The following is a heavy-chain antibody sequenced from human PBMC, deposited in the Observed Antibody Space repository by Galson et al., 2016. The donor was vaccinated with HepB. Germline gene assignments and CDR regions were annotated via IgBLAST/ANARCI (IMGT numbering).Heavy chain of an antibody. J-gene: IGHJ4*02. D-gene: IGHD3-10*01. CDR3: ARKPPSTQAGRGSWDF. Sequence: SLRLSCAASGFTFSAYAMGWVRQAPGKGLEWVSVISTSGANTYYGDPVKGRFTISRDNSQNTLYLQMNSLRAEDTAVYYCARKPPSTQAGRGSWDFWGQGTLVTVSS. V-gene: IGHV3-23*01. CDR2: ISTSGANT. CDR1: GFTFSAYA.